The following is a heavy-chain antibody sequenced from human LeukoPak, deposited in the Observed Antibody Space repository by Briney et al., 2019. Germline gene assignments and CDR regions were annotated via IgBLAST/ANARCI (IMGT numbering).Heavy chain of an antibody. CDR2: ISGGGERT. CDR3: GKDGGQYSSGPEFDP. D-gene: IGHD6-19*01. Sequence: GGSLRLSCAASGIVFSNTAMNWARQSPGRGLKWVSAISGGGERTFYADSVKGRFTISRDNSKNMVYLQTNSLRADDTAIYYCGKDGGQYSSGPEFDPRGQGALVTVSS. J-gene: IGHJ5*02. CDR1: GIVFSNTA. V-gene: IGHV3-23*01.